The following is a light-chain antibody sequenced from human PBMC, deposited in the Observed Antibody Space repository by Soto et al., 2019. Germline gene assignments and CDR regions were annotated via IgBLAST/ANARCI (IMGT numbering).Light chain of an antibody. Sequence: DIQMTQSPSTLSASVGDRVTVTCRASQNINTLLAWYQQKPGKAPKLLIYDPSTLESGVPSRISGREFGTDFTLTISILQPDDLATCYCQQYESYWMFCQGTTLQ. V-gene: IGKV1-5*01. J-gene: IGKJ1*01. CDR2: DPS. CDR1: QNINTL. CDR3: QQYESYWM.